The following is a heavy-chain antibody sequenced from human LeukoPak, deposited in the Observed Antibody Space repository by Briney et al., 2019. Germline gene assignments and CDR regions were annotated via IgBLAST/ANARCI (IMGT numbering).Heavy chain of an antibody. CDR2: IYYSGST. CDR1: GGSISSYY. D-gene: IGHD2-8*01. J-gene: IGHJ6*02. CDR3: ARVGGDIVPYYGMDV. Sequence: SETLSLTCTVSGGSISSYYWSWIRQPPGKGLEWIGYIYYSGSTNYNPSLKSRVTISVDTSKNQFSLKLSSVTAADTAVYYCARVGGDIVPYYGMDVWGQGTTVTVSS. V-gene: IGHV4-59*01.